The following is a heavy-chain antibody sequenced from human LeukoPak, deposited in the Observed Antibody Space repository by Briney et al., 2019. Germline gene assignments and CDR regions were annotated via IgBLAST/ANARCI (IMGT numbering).Heavy chain of an antibody. D-gene: IGHD2-15*01. CDR3: ARHNRYCSGGSCYSGWFDP. V-gene: IGHV4-59*08. CDR1: GGSISSYY. J-gene: IGHJ5*02. Sequence: SKTLSLTCTVSGGSISSYYWSWIRQPPGKGLEWIGYIYYSGSTNYNPSLKSRVTISVDTSKNQFSLKLSSVTAADTAVYYCARHNRYCSGGSCYSGWFDPWGQGTLVTVSS. CDR2: IYYSGST.